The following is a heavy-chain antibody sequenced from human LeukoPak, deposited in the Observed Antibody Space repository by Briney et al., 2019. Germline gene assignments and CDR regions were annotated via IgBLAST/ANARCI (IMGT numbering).Heavy chain of an antibody. CDR1: GDSLSSNSAS. Sequence: SQTLSLTCAISGDSLSSNSASWTWIRQSPSRGLEWLGRTYYRSRWYNDYATSVKTRVSINPDTSKNQFSLKLSSVTAADTAVYYCARTTEAHSWRTRYYDYYMDVWGKGTTVTVSS. J-gene: IGHJ6*03. CDR2: TYYRSRWYN. V-gene: IGHV6-1*01. D-gene: IGHD1-1*01. CDR3: ARTTEAHSWRTRYYDYYMDV.